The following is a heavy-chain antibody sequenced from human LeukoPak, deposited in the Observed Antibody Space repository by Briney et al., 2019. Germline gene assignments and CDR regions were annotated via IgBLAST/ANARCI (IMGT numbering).Heavy chain of an antibody. CDR1: GYSISSSKFY. V-gene: IGHV4-39*07. CDR2: SYYSGCT. J-gene: IGHJ4*02. CDR3: ARNARVQKWFGELLKTTTYYFDY. Sequence: SETLFLTCTVSGYSISSSKFYWGWMRQPPGKGLDWIVSSYYSGCTYYHPSLKSRLSISVDTSQNPFYVKVSSVPAPSTARDYCARNARVQKWFGELLKTTTYYFDYWAQGTLVTVSS. D-gene: IGHD3-10*01.